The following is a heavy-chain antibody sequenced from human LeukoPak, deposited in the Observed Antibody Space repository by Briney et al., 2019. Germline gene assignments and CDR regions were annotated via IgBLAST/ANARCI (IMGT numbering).Heavy chain of an antibody. Sequence: GGSLRLSCAASGFTFSSYPMHWVRQAPGKGLEYVSAISSNGVSTYYANSVKGRFTISRDNSKNTLYLQMGSLRTEDMAVYYCARRYTSGWYVDYWGQGTLVTVSS. CDR2: ISSNGVST. V-gene: IGHV3-64*01. D-gene: IGHD6-19*01. J-gene: IGHJ4*02. CDR3: ARRYTSGWYVDY. CDR1: GFTFSSYP.